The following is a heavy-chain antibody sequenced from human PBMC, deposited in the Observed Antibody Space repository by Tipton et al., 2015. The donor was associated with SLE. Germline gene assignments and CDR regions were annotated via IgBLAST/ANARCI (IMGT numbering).Heavy chain of an antibody. Sequence: QLVQSGAEVKKPGASVKVSCKASGYTFTDYEINWVRQATGQGLEWMGWMNPNNAYTDFAQKFQGRVTMTRNTSISTAYMELSSLRSEDTAVYYCARCYYDSGDYYYYFDYWGQGTLVTVSS. CDR2: MNPNNAYT. D-gene: IGHD3-22*01. CDR1: GYTFTDYE. J-gene: IGHJ4*02. CDR3: ARCYYDSGDYYYYFDY. V-gene: IGHV1-8*01.